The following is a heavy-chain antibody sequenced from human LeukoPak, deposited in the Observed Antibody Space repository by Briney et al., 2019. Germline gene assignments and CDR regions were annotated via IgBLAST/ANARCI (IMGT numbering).Heavy chain of an antibody. CDR2: ISVYNGNT. Sequence: AASVKVSCKASGYTFTSHGITWVRQAPGQGLEWMGWISVYNGNTNYAQKVQARVTMTTDTSTSTAYMELRSLTSDDTAVYYCARDSAAGYYYYGMDVWGQGTTVTVSS. CDR1: GYTFTSHG. J-gene: IGHJ6*02. D-gene: IGHD6-13*01. CDR3: ARDSAAGYYYYGMDV. V-gene: IGHV1-18*01.